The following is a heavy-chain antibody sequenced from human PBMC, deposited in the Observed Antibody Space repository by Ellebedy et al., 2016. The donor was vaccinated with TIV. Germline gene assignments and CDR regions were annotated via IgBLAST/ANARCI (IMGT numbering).Heavy chain of an antibody. V-gene: IGHV1-18*04. CDR3: ARDRDGSSSSDFQH. CDR2: IGTYEGNT. D-gene: IGHD6-6*01. CDR1: GYTFTTSG. Sequence: AASVKVSCKASGYTFTTSGITWVRQAPGQGPEWMGWIGTYEGNTKYAQKLQGRVTMTRDTSTSTAYMELRSLRSDDTAVYHCARDRDGSSSSDFQHWGPGTLVTVSS. J-gene: IGHJ1*01.